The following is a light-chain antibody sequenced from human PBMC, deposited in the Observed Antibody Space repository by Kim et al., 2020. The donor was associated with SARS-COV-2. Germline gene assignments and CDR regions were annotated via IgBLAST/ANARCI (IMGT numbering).Light chain of an antibody. V-gene: IGLV1-51*01. Sequence: GQMVTISCSGSNSNIGKNYVSWYQHIPETAPKLLIYDTNKRPSGIPDRYSGSKSGTSATLGITGLQTGDEADYYCATWESSLRVVVFGGGTQLTVL. J-gene: IGLJ3*02. CDR3: ATWESSLRVVV. CDR1: NSNIGKNY. CDR2: DTN.